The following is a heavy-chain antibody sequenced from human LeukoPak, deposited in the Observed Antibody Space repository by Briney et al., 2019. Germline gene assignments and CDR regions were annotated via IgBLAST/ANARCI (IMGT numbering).Heavy chain of an antibody. CDR2: INTDGSRI. D-gene: IGHD4-17*01. Sequence: GGSLRLSCAASGFTFSSYSMNWVRQAPGQGLVWVSRINTDGSRIYYADSVKGRFTISRDNAKNSLYLQMNSLRAEDTAVYYCAKDRSGAPNYGDFGSWGQGTLVTVSS. V-gene: IGHV3-21*01. CDR3: AKDRSGAPNYGDFGS. CDR1: GFTFSSYS. J-gene: IGHJ4*02.